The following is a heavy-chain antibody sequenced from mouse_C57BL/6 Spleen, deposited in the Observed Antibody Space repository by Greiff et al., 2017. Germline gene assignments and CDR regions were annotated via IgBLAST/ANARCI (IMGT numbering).Heavy chain of an antibody. CDR3: TGGNYYGSSRAWFAY. D-gene: IGHD1-1*01. CDR1: GFTFSDAW. Sequence: EVKLQESGGGLVQPGGSMKLSCAASGFTFSDAWMDWVRQSPEKGLEWVAEIRNKANNHATYYAESVKGRFTISRDDYKSSVYLQMNSLRAEDTGVYYCTGGNYYGSSRAWFAYWGQGTQVTVSA. V-gene: IGHV6-6*01. J-gene: IGHJ3*01. CDR2: IRNKANNHAT.